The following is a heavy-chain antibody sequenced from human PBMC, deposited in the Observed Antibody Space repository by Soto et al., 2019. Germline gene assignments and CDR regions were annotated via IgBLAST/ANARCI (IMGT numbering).Heavy chain of an antibody. CDR3: AREGVITDSRWNYFDY. D-gene: IGHD3-22*01. J-gene: IGHJ4*02. V-gene: IGHV3-53*01. CDR2: IYSGGST. Sequence: SLRLSCAASGFTVSSNYMSWVRQAPGKGLEWVSVIYSGGSTYYADSVKGRFTISRDNSKNTLYLQMNSLRAEDTAVYYCAREGVITDSRWNYFDYWGQGTLVTVSS. CDR1: GFTVSSNY.